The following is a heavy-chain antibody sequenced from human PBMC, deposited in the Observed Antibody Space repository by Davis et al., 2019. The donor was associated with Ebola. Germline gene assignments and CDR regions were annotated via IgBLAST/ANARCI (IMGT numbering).Heavy chain of an antibody. V-gene: IGHV3-30*03. CDR1: GFSFSTFG. D-gene: IGHD1-7*01. CDR2: ISYDGSND. Sequence: GESLKISCAVSGFSFSTFGMHWVRQAPGKGLEWVAIISYDGSNDYYGDSVKGRFTISRDNSKTTLYLQMNSLRAEDTAVYYCARVPPLDTWNLTGYYYYYMDVWGKGTTVTVSS. CDR3: ARVPPLDTWNLTGYYYYYMDV. J-gene: IGHJ6*03.